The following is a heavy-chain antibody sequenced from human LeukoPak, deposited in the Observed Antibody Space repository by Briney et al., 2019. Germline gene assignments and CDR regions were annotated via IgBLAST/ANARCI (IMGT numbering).Heavy chain of an antibody. Sequence: GGSLRLSCAASGFTFSSYGMHWVRQAPGKGLEWVAVISYDGSNKYYADSVKGRFTISRDNSKNTLYLQMNSLRAEDTAVYYCAKDFLGAMVRGVIIRGFDYWGQGTLVTVSS. CDR2: ISYDGSNK. V-gene: IGHV3-30*18. CDR1: GFTFSSYG. J-gene: IGHJ4*02. CDR3: AKDFLGAMVRGVIIRGFDY. D-gene: IGHD3-10*01.